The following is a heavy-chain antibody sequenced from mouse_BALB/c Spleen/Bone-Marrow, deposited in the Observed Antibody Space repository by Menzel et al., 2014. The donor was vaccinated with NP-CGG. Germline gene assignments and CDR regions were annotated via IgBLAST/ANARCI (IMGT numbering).Heavy chain of an antibody. J-gene: IGHJ4*01. D-gene: IGHD2-3*01. CDR3: TRDLYDGYSYYAMDY. CDR1: GFTFSSYT. CDR2: ISSVGIYT. Sequence: EVKVEESGGGLVKPGGSLKLSCAASGFTFSSYTMSWVRQTPEKRLEWVATISSVGIYTYYPDSVKGRFTISRDNAKNTLYLQMISLKSEDTAMYYCTRDLYDGYSYYAMDYWGQGTSVTVSS. V-gene: IGHV5-6-4*01.